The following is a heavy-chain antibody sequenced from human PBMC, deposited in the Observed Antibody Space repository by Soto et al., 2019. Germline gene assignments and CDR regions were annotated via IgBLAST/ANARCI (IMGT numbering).Heavy chain of an antibody. CDR3: ARAPYGDYGDAFDI. CDR1: GFTFSSYG. V-gene: IGHV3-33*01. D-gene: IGHD4-17*01. J-gene: IGHJ3*02. CDR2: IWDDGSNK. Sequence: QVQLVESGGGVVQPGRSLRLSCAASGFTFSSYGMHWVRQAPGKGLEWVAVIWDDGSNKYYADSVKGRFTLSRDNSKNTLDLQMNSLRAEDTAVYYCARAPYGDYGDAFDIWGQGTMVTVSS.